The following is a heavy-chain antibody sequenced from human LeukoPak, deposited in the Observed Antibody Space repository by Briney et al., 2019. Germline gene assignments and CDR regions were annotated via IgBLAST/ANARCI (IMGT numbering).Heavy chain of an antibody. CDR3: ARDGELERPIDY. D-gene: IGHD1-1*01. CDR1: GFTFSSYG. Sequence: GRSLRLSCAASGFTFSSYGMHWVRQAPGKGLEWVAVIWYDGSNKYYADSVKGRFTISRDNSKNSLYLQMNSLRAEDTAVYYCARDGELERPIDYWGQGTLVTVSS. V-gene: IGHV3-33*01. CDR2: IWYDGSNK. J-gene: IGHJ4*02.